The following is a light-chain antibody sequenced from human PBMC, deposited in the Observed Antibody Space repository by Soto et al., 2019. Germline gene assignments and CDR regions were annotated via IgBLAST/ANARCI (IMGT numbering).Light chain of an antibody. V-gene: IGKV3-20*01. CDR2: GAS. CDR3: QQYGSSPLT. J-gene: IGKJ4*01. CDR1: QSVSSSY. Sequence: EIVSTQSPGTLSLSPGERATLSCRASQSVSSSYLAWYQQKPGQAPRLLIYGASSRATGIPDRLSGSGSGIEFTLTISSLEPEDFAVYYCQQYGSSPLTFGGGTKVDI.